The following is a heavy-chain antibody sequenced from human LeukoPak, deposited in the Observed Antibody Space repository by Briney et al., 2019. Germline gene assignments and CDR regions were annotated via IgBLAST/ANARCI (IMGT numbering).Heavy chain of an antibody. V-gene: IGHV3-7*01. Sequence: PGGSLRLSCALSGINFRGYWMAWVRQAPGKGLEWVANMKQDGSEKYYVDSVKGRFTISRDNAKNSLYLEMNSLRVGDTAVYYCARDLGHTGYDLYDYWGQGTLVTVSS. D-gene: IGHD5-12*01. J-gene: IGHJ4*02. CDR3: ARDLGHTGYDLYDY. CDR1: GINFRGYW. CDR2: MKQDGSEK.